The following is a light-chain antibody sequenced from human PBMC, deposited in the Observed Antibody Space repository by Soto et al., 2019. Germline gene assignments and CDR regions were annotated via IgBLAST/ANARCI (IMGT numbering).Light chain of an antibody. J-gene: IGKJ1*01. V-gene: IGKV1-5*03. Sequence: DIQMTQSPSTLSASIGDRVTITCRASQNINVWLAWYQQKPGKAPKFLIYQASTLQSGVPSRFSGSGSGTEFTLTISSLQPDDFATYYCQQHEAYPRTFGQGTKEEIK. CDR3: QQHEAYPRT. CDR2: QAS. CDR1: QNINVW.